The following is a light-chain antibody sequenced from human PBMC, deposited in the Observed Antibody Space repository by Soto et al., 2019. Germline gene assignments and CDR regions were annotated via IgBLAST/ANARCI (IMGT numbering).Light chain of an antibody. CDR3: QQSYSTPFT. J-gene: IGKJ5*01. V-gene: IGKV1-39*01. Sequence: DIQMTQSPSSLSASVGDRVTITCRASQRISYYLNWFQQKPGRAPKLLIYAASSLEAGVPSRYSGSGSGTDFTLTISRLQPEDFATYYCQQSYSTPFTFGQGTRLEIK. CDR2: AAS. CDR1: QRISYY.